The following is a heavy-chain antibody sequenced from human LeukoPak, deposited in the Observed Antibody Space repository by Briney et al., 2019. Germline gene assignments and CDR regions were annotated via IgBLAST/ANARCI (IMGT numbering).Heavy chain of an antibody. CDR1: GFTFSSSW. D-gene: IGHD1-26*01. J-gene: IGHJ4*02. CDR3: ATDRNSGKYYDY. V-gene: IGHV3-33*08. Sequence: GGSLRLSCAASGFTFSSSWMHWVRQAPGKGLEWVAVIWYDGSNQYYVDSVKGRFTVSRDNAKNTLYLQMNSLRAEDTAVYYCATDRNSGKYYDYWGQGTLVTVSS. CDR2: IWYDGSNQ.